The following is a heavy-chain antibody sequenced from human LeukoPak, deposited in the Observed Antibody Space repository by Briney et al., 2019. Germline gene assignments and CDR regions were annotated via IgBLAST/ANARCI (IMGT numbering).Heavy chain of an antibody. CDR3: AKITPPPYYYDSSGYCDY. D-gene: IGHD3-22*01. J-gene: IGHJ4*02. V-gene: IGHV1-18*01. CDR2: ISAYNGNT. CDR1: GYTFTSYG. Sequence: ASVKVSCKASGYTFTSYGISWVRQAPGQGLEWVGWISAYNGNTNYAQKLQGRVTMTTDTSTSTAYMELRSLRSDDTAVYYCAKITPPPYYYDSSGYCDYWGQGTLVTVSS.